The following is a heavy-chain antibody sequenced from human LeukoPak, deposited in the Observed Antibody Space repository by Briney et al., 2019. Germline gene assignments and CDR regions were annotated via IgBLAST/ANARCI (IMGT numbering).Heavy chain of an antibody. J-gene: IGHJ6*02. CDR2: ISGSDGRL. CDR3: AKRGEVLRNFDWFYGMDV. Sequence: GGSLRLSCGASGFTFSSHAMSWVRQAPGKGLEWVSAISGSDGRLFYADAVKGRFTISRDNSKNTLYLQMNSLRAEDTAVYYCAKRGEVLRNFDWFYGMDVWGQGTTVTVSS. V-gene: IGHV3-23*01. CDR1: GFTFSSHA. D-gene: IGHD3-9*01.